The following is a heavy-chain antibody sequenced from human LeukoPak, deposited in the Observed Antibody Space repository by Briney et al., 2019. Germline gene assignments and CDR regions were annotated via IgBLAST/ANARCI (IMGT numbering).Heavy chain of an antibody. CDR2: IYHSGST. V-gene: IGHV4-4*02. CDR1: GGSISSSNW. D-gene: IGHD6-13*01. CDR3: ARGPTIAAATFDY. J-gene: IGHJ4*02. Sequence: SETLSLTCAVSGGSISSSNWWSWVRPPPGKGLEWIGEIYHSGSTNYNPSLKSRVTISVDKSKNQFSPKLSSVTAADTAVYYCARGPTIAAATFDYWGQGTLVTVSS.